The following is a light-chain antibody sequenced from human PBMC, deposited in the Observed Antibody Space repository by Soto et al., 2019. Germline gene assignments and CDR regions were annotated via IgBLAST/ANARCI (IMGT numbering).Light chain of an antibody. Sequence: QAVVTQPPSVSGAPGQRVTISCTGSSSNIGAGYDVHWYQQLPGTAPKLLIYGNSNRPSGVPDRFSGSKSGTSASLAITGLQAEDEADYYCQSYDSSLGGGVVFGGGTKLTVL. CDR3: QSYDSSLGGGVV. CDR1: SSNIGAGYD. V-gene: IGLV1-40*01. J-gene: IGLJ2*01. CDR2: GNS.